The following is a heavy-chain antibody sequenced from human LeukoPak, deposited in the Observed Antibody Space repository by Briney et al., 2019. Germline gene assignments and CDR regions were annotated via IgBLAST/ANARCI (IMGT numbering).Heavy chain of an antibody. J-gene: IGHJ4*02. CDR2: IYYSKNT. CDR1: GGSISSGSAY. CDR3: ARSQATAMVSDY. D-gene: IGHD2-2*01. V-gene: IGHV4-39*01. Sequence: SETLSLTCTVSGGSISSGSAYWGWIRQPPGKGLEWIGSIYYSKNTYYNPSLKSRVTIFVDTSKNQFSLKLNSVTAADTAVYYCARSQATAMVSDYWGQGTLVTVSS.